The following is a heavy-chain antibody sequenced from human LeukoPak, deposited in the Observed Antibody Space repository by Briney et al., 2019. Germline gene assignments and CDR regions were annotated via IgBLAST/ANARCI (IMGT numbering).Heavy chain of an antibody. D-gene: IGHD2-15*01. Sequence: GGSLRLSCAASGFSFSSYGMSWVRRAPGKGLEWVSSISRSGSYIYYADSVRGRFTISRDNAKNSLYLQMNSLRADDTAVYYCARELGYCRAGSCPPADYWGQGTLVTVSP. CDR1: GFSFSSYG. CDR2: ISRSGSYI. CDR3: ARELGYCRAGSCPPADY. J-gene: IGHJ4*02. V-gene: IGHV3-21*01.